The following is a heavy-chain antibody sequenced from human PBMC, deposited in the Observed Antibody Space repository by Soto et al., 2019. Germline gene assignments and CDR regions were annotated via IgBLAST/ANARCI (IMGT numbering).Heavy chain of an antibody. CDR1: GGTFSSYA. D-gene: IGHD3-22*01. V-gene: IGHV1-69*12. CDR3: ARAALTVIVVVHDNYLAY. Sequence: QVQLVQSGAEVKKPGSSVKVSCKASGGTFSSYAISWVRQAPGQGLEWMGGIIPIFGTANYAQKFQGRVTITAGECTSPAWVAVRSLGSEDTAVDYRARAALTVIVVVHDNYLAYWGRGTRVTVSS. J-gene: IGHJ4*02. CDR2: IIPIFGTA.